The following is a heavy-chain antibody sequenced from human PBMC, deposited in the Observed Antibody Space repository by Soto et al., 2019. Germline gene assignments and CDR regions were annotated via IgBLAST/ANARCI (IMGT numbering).Heavy chain of an antibody. CDR1: GFTVSSNY. CDR3: AREDGYRGGDAFDI. D-gene: IGHD5-12*01. V-gene: IGHV3-66*01. Sequence: EVQLVEPGGGLVQPGGSLRLSCAASGFTVSSNYMSWVRQAPGKGLEWVSVIYSGGSTYYADSVKGRFTISRDNSKNTLYLQMNSLRAEDTAVYYCAREDGYRGGDAFDIWGQGTMVTVSS. CDR2: IYSGGST. J-gene: IGHJ3*02.